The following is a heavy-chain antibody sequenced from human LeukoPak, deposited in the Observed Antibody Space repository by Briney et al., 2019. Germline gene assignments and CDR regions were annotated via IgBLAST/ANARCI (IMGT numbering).Heavy chain of an antibody. J-gene: IGHJ2*01. V-gene: IGHV3-30*18. Sequence: GGSLRLSCAASGFTFSSYGMHWVRQAPGKGLEWVAVISYDGSNKYYADSVKGRFTISRDNSKNTLYLQMNSLRAEDTAVYYCANDAVTTIGGWYFDLWGRGTLVTVSS. CDR2: ISYDGSNK. D-gene: IGHD4-17*01. CDR1: GFTFSSYG. CDR3: ANDAVTTIGGWYFDL.